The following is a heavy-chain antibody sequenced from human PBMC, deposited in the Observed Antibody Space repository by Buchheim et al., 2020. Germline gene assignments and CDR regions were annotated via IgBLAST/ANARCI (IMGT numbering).Heavy chain of an antibody. Sequence: QLQLQESGPGLVKPSQTLSLTCTVSGGSISSGGYYWSWIRQPPGKGLEWIGEINHSGSTNYNPSLKSRVTISVDTSKNQFSLKLSSVTAADTAVYYCARGALDYYDSSGYHLYDAFDIWGQGT. CDR1: GGSISSGGYY. D-gene: IGHD3-22*01. J-gene: IGHJ3*02. V-gene: IGHV4-39*07. CDR3: ARGALDYYDSSGYHLYDAFDI. CDR2: INHSGST.